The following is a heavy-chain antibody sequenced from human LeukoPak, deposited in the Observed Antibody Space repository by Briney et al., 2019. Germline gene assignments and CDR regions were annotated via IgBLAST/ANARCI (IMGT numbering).Heavy chain of an antibody. V-gene: IGHV4-39*01. CDR2: IYYGGST. CDR3: ARRGYNYGYGWFDP. Sequence: PSETLSLTCTVSGDSIRSTDYCWGWIRQPPGKGLEWIGNIYYGGSTYYNPSLESRVTISVDTSKNQFSLKLTPVTAADTAVYYCARRGYNYGYGWFDPWGQGNLVTVSS. J-gene: IGHJ5*02. CDR1: GDSIRSTDYC. D-gene: IGHD5-18*01.